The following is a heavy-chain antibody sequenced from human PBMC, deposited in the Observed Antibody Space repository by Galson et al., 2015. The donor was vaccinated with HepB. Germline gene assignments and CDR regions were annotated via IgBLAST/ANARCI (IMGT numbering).Heavy chain of an antibody. J-gene: IGHJ5*02. CDR2: INAGNGNT. Sequence: SVKVSCKASGYTFTSYAMHWVRQAPGQGLEWMGWINAGNGNTKYSQKFQGRVTITRDTSASTAYMELSSLRSEDTAVYYCARGQNYCSSTSCPNWFDPWGQGTLVTVSS. CDR1: GYTFTSYA. V-gene: IGHV1-3*01. CDR3: ARGQNYCSSTSCPNWFDP. D-gene: IGHD2-2*01.